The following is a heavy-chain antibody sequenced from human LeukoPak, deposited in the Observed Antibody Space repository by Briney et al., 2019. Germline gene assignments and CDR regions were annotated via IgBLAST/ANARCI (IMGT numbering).Heavy chain of an antibody. V-gene: IGHV3-7*01. Sequence: GGSLRLSCAASGFTFSRYWMTWVRQAPGKGLVWVANIKHDGSEKFYVESVKGRFTISRDDAKNLLYLDMNSLRAEDTAVYYCARGHTAVTRHFDFWGQGTLVTVSS. CDR3: ARGHTAVTRHFDF. CDR1: GFTFSRYW. CDR2: IKHDGSEK. J-gene: IGHJ4*02. D-gene: IGHD4-17*01.